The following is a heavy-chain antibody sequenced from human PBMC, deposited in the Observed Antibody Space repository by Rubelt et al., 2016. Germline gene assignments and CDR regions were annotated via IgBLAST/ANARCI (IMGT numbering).Heavy chain of an antibody. CDR3: ARDSRGMFGGVIVNDY. Sequence: QVQLVQSGAEVKKPGASVKVSCKVSGYTLTELSMHWVRQAPGKGLEWMGWISAYNGNTNYAQKLQGRVTMTTDTSTSTAYMELRSLRSDDTAVYYCARDSRGMFGGVIVNDYWGQGTLVTVSS. D-gene: IGHD3-16*02. J-gene: IGHJ4*02. V-gene: IGHV1-18*01. CDR2: ISAYNGNT. CDR1: GYTLTELS.